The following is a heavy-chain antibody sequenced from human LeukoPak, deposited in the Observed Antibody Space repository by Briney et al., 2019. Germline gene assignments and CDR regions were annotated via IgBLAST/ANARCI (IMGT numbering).Heavy chain of an antibody. D-gene: IGHD3-10*01. CDR1: GGSFSGYY. CDR2: INHSGST. V-gene: IGHV4-34*01. CDR3: ASRGSNWFDP. Sequence: SETLSLTCAVYGGSFSGYYWSWIRQPPGKGLEWIGEINHSGSTNYNPSLKSRVTISVDTSKNQFSLKLSSVTAADTAAYYCASRGSNWFDPWGQGTLVTVSS. J-gene: IGHJ5*02.